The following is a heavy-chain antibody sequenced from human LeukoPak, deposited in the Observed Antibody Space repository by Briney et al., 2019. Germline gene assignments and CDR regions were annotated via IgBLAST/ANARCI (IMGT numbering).Heavy chain of an antibody. V-gene: IGHV4-59*01. Sequence: SETLSLTCTVSGDSINSYSWSWIRQPPGKGLEWIGYIYYTGSTNYNPSLKSRVTISVDTSKNHLFLRLNSVTAADTAVYHCARLSGSPLSKYYYHMDVWGKGTTATVS. CDR3: ARLSGSPLSKYYYHMDV. CDR1: GDSINSYS. D-gene: IGHD5/OR15-5a*01. J-gene: IGHJ6*03. CDR2: IYYTGST.